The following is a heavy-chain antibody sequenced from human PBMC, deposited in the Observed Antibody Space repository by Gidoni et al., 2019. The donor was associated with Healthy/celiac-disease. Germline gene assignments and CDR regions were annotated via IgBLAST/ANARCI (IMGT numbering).Heavy chain of an antibody. CDR1: GGSISSGGYY. CDR3: ARYGDYLRWFDP. Sequence: QVQLQESGPGLVKPSQTLSLTCSFSGGSISSGGYYWSWIRQHPGKGLEWIGYIYYSGSTYYNPSLKSRVTISVDTSKNQFSLKLSSVTAADTAVYYWARYGDYLRWFDPWGQGTLVTVSS. D-gene: IGHD4-17*01. V-gene: IGHV4-31*03. J-gene: IGHJ5*02. CDR2: IYYSGST.